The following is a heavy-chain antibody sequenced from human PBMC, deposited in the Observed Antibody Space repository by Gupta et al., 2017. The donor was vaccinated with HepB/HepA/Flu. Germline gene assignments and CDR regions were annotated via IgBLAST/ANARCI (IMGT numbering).Heavy chain of an antibody. CDR3: ARVQETRSGYMDV. CDR2: ISSSCDTI. V-gene: IGHV3-11*04. Sequence: QVQLVESGGGLVKPGRSLRLSCAASGFTFSDYWMSWIRQAPGKGLEWISYISSSCDTIYYANSVKGRFTISRDNTKNSLYLQMNSLRAEDTAVYYCARVQETRSGYMDVWGKGTTVTVS. CDR1: GFTFSDYW. J-gene: IGHJ6*03.